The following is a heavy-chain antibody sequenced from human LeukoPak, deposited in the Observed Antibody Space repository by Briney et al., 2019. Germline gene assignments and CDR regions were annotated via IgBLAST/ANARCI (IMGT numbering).Heavy chain of an antibody. CDR2: IYYSGST. CDR1: GGSISSSSYY. D-gene: IGHD6-19*01. CDR3: ARRPMSGYSSGWYSD. J-gene: IGHJ4*02. Sequence: SETLSLTCTVSGGSISSSSYYWGWIRQPPGKGLGWIGSIYYSGSTYYNPSLKSRVTISVDTSKNQFSLKLSSVTAADTAVYYCARRPMSGYSSGWYSDWGQGTLVTVSS. V-gene: IGHV4-39*01.